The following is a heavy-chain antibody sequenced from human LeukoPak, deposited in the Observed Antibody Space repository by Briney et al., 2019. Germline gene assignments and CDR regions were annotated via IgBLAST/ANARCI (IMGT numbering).Heavy chain of an antibody. CDR1: GFTFSSYA. CDR3: AKRYYYASGSLEY. Sequence: GGSLRLSCAASGFTFSSYAMHWVRQAPGKGLEWVAVISYDGSNKYYADSVKGRFTISRDNSKNTLYLQMNSLRAEDTALYYCAKRYYYASGSLEYWGQGTLVTVSS. J-gene: IGHJ4*02. D-gene: IGHD3-10*01. V-gene: IGHV3-30-3*02. CDR2: ISYDGSNK.